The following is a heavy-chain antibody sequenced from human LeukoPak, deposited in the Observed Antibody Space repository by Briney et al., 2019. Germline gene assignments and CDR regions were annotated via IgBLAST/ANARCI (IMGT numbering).Heavy chain of an antibody. D-gene: IGHD2-21*01. CDR1: GFTFSSYG. V-gene: IGHV3-7*04. J-gene: IGHJ2*01. Sequence: GGSLRLSCAASGFTFSSYGMHWVRQAPGKGLEWVANIKQDGSEKYYVDSVKGRFTISRDNAKNSLYLQMNSLRAEDTAVYYCARIPRWYFDLWGRGTLVTVSS. CDR2: IKQDGSEK. CDR3: ARIPRWYFDL.